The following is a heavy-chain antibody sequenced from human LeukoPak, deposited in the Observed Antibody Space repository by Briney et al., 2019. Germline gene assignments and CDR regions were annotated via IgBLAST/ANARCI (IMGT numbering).Heavy chain of an antibody. J-gene: IGHJ6*02. CDR3: AKADGAPYYYGMDV. CDR1: GFTLSGYG. D-gene: IGHD4-17*01. V-gene: IGHV3-30*18. Sequence: GGSLRLSCAASGFTLSGYGMHWVRQAPGKGLEWVAVISYDEINKYYADSVKGRFTISRDNSKNTLYLQMNSLRAEDTAVYYCAKADGAPYYYGMDVWGQGTTVTVSS. CDR2: ISYDEINK.